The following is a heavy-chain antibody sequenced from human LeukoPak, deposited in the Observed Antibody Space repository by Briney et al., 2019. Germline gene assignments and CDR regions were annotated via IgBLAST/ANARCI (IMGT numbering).Heavy chain of an antibody. Sequence: GSSVKVSCKASGGTFSSYAISWVRQAPGQGLEWMGRIIPIFGTANYAQKFQGRVTITTDESTSTAYMELSSLRSEDTAVYYCARGYSSGWYTAEYFQHWGQGTLVTVSS. D-gene: IGHD6-19*01. V-gene: IGHV1-69*05. CDR2: IIPIFGTA. J-gene: IGHJ1*01. CDR1: GGTFSSYA. CDR3: ARGYSSGWYTAEYFQH.